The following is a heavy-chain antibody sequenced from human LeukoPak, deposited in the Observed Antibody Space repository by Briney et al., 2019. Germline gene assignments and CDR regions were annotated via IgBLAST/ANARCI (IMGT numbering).Heavy chain of an antibody. CDR1: RSTFKDYA. J-gene: IGHJ4*02. D-gene: IGHD5-24*01. CDR2: ISYDGTKK. V-gene: IGHV3-30*04. CDR3: ARDGGDGYNVIDY. Sequence: GGSLRLSCAASRSTFKDYAMNWVRQAPGKGLGSLAVISYDGTKKYYADSVKGRFTISRDNSKNTLYLQMNSLRVEDTAVYYCARDGGDGYNVIDYWGQGTLVTVSS.